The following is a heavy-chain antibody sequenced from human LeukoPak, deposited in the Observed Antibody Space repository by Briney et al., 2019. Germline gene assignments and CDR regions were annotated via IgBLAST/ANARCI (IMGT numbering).Heavy chain of an antibody. J-gene: IGHJ4*02. CDR3: TRDGMYGDYSGFYYFDY. D-gene: IGHD4-17*01. V-gene: IGHV3-49*03. CDR2: IRNKVYGATT. CDR1: GFTFGDFA. Sequence: PGGSLRLSCTTSGFTFGDFAMSWFRQAPGKGLEWVGFIRNKVYGATTEYAAPVNGRFTILRDDPKSIVYLQMNGLKTEDTAVYYCTRDGMYGDYSGFYYFDYWGQGTLVTVSS.